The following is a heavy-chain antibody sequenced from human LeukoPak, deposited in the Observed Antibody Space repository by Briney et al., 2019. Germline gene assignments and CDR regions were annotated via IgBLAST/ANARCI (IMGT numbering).Heavy chain of an antibody. J-gene: IGHJ4*02. V-gene: IGHV3-30*02. CDR1: AFTFSRYG. CDR2: IRYNGSNK. D-gene: IGHD3-22*01. Sequence: PGGSLRLSCAASAFTFSRYGMHWVRQAPGKGLEWVAFIRYNGSNKYYADSVKGRFTISRDNSKNTLYLQMNSLRAEDTAVYYCARDHYDSSGYYYEVELSYFDYWGQGTLVTVSS. CDR3: ARDHYDSSGYYYEVELSYFDY.